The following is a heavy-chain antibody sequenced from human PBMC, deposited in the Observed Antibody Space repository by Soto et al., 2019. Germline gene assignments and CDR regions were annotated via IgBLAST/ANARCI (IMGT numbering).Heavy chain of an antibody. CDR2: ISAYNGNT. CDR3: ARVAIAAAGPYFDY. D-gene: IGHD6-13*01. J-gene: IGHJ4*02. V-gene: IGHV1-18*04. CDR1: GYTFTSYG. Sequence: ASVKVSCKASGYTFTSYGISCVRQAPGQGLEWMGWISAYNGNTNYAQKLQGRVTMTTDTSTSTAYMELRSLRSDDTAVYYCARVAIAAAGPYFDYWGQGTLVTVSS.